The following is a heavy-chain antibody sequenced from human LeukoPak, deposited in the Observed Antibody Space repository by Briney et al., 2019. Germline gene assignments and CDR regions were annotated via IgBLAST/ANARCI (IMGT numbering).Heavy chain of an antibody. CDR1: GGSISSGSYY. V-gene: IGHV4-61*02. J-gene: IGHJ6*03. CDR2: IDTSGST. Sequence: SETLSLTCTVSGGSISSGSYYWSWIRQPAGKGLEWIGRIDTSGSTNYNPSLKSRVTISVDTSKNQFSLKLSSVTAADTAVYYCARELGYYYYYMDVWGKGTTVTVSS. CDR3: ARELGYYYYYMDV. D-gene: IGHD6-13*01.